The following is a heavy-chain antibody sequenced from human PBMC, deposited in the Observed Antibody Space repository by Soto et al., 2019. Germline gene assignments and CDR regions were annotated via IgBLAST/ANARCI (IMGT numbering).Heavy chain of an antibody. CDR1: GYTFTSYD. V-gene: IGHV1-8*01. D-gene: IGHD3-22*01. J-gene: IGHJ6*02. CDR3: AREHTTISMDV. CDR2: MNPNSGNT. Sequence: QVQLVQSGAEVKKPGASVKVSCKASGYTFTSYDINWVRQATGQGLEWMGWMNPNSGNTGYAQKFQGSVTMTRNTSMSTAYMERSSLRCEGTVVYYCAREHTTISMDVCGQGTTVTVSS.